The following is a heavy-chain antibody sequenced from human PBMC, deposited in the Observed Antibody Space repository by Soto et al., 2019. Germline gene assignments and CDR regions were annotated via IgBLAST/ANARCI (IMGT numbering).Heavy chain of an antibody. CDR3: ALEYSSSDGFDP. CDR1: GHTFSAYY. J-gene: IGHJ5*02. V-gene: IGHV1-2*02. Sequence: ASVKVSCNPSGHTFSAYYIHWVRQAPGQGLEWMGWINPNSGGTNYAQKFQGRVTMTRDTSSSTAYMELSRLRSDDTAVYYCALEYSSSDGFDPWGQGTLGNGSS. D-gene: IGHD6-6*01. CDR2: INPNSGGT.